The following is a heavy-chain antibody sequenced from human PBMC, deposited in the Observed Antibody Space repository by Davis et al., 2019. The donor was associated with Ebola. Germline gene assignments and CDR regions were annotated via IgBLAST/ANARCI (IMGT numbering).Heavy chain of an antibody. J-gene: IGHJ4*02. V-gene: IGHV4-61*05. CDR3: ARMVEWELLS. CDR1: GGSISSSSYY. CDR2: IYYSGST. D-gene: IGHD1-26*01. Sequence: MPGGSLRLSCTVSGGSISSSSYYWGWIRQPPGKGLEWIGYIYYSGSTNYNPSLKSRVTISVDKSKNQFSLKLSSVTAADTAVYYCARMVEWELLSWGQGTLVTVSS.